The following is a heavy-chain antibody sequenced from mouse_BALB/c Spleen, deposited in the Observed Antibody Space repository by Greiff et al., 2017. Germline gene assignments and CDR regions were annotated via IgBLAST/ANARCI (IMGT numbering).Heavy chain of an antibody. V-gene: IGHV14-1*02. CDR2: IDPENGNT. CDR3: ASSYYGSSYAGPYYYAMDY. D-gene: IGHD1-1*01. J-gene: IGHJ4*01. CDR1: GFNIKDYY. Sequence: EVQLQQSGAELVRPGALVKLSCKASGFNIKDYYMHWVKQRPEQGLEWIGWIDPENGNTIYDPKFQGKASITADTSSNTAYLQLSSLTSEDTAVYYCASSYYGSSYAGPYYYAMDYWGQGTSVTVSS.